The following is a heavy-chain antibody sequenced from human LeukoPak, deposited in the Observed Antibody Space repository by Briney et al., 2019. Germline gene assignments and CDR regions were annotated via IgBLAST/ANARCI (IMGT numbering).Heavy chain of an antibody. CDR1: GYTFTSYD. J-gene: IGHJ4*02. V-gene: IGHV1-8*01. Sequence: ASVKVPCKASGYTFTSYDINWVRQATGQGLEWMGWMNPNSGNTGYAQKFQGRVTMTRNTSISTAYMELSSLRSEDTAVYYCATPERGDYDLNYWGQGTLVTVSS. CDR2: MNPNSGNT. D-gene: IGHD4-17*01. CDR3: ATPERGDYDLNY.